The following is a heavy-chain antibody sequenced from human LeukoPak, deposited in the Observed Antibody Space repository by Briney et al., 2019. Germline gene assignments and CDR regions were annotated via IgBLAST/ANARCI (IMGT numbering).Heavy chain of an antibody. J-gene: IGHJ4*02. Sequence: SVKVSCKASGGTFSSYAISWVRQAPGQGLEWMGRIIPILGITNYAQKFQGRVTITADKSTSTAYMELSSLRSEDTAVYHCARVLGSGYDYDYWGQGTLVTVSS. D-gene: IGHD5-12*01. CDR2: IIPILGIT. CDR1: GGTFSSYA. CDR3: ARVLGSGYDYDY. V-gene: IGHV1-69*04.